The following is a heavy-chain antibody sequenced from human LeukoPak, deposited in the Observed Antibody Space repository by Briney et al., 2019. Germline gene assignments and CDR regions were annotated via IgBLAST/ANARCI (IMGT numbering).Heavy chain of an antibody. J-gene: IGHJ5*02. CDR2: ISSNGGST. Sequence: GGSLRLSCAASGFTFSSYAMHWVRQAPGKGLEYVSAISSNGGSTYYANSVKGRFTISRDNSKNTLYLQMGSLRAEDMAVYYCARDRFYGSGPNWFDPWGQGTLVTVSS. CDR3: ARDRFYGSGPNWFDP. V-gene: IGHV3-64*01. D-gene: IGHD3-10*01. CDR1: GFTFSSYA.